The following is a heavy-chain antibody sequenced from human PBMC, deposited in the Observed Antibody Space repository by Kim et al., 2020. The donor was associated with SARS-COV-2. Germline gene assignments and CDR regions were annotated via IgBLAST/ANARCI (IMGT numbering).Heavy chain of an antibody. CDR1: GGSFSGYY. CDR3: ERGLGYSSSWYGARNWFDP. J-gene: IGHJ5*02. Sequence: SETLSLTCAVYGGSFSGYYWSWIRQPPGKGLEWIGEINHSGSTNYNPSLKSRVTISVDTSKNQFSLKLSSVTAADTAVYYCERGLGYSSSWYGARNWFDPGGQGTLVTVSS. V-gene: IGHV4-34*01. CDR2: INHSGST. D-gene: IGHD6-13*01.